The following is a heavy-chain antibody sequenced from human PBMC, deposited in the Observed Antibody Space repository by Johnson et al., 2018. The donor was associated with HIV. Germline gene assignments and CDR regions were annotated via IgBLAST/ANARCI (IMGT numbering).Heavy chain of an antibody. CDR3: ATERQFLEWLPSHRALDI. D-gene: IGHD3-3*01. CDR2: VSYDGSNK. CDR1: GFTFSSYA. V-gene: IGHV3-30*04. J-gene: IGHJ3*02. Sequence: QVQLVESGGGVVQPGRSLRLSCAASGFTFSSYAMHWVLQAPGKGLEWVAVVSYDGSNKNYADSVKGRFTISRDNSKNTLYLQMNSLKSEDTAVYYCATERQFLEWLPSHRALDIWGQGTMVTVSS.